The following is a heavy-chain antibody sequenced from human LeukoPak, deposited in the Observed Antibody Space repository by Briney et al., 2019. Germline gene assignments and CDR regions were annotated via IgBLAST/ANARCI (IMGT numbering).Heavy chain of an antibody. D-gene: IGHD6-13*01. CDR1: GGSISSSNW. V-gene: IGHV4-4*02. Sequence: SGTLSLTCAVSGGSISSSNWWSWVRQPPGKGLEWIGEIYHSGSTNYNPSLKSRVTISVDKSKNQFSLKLSSVTAADTAVYYCATSAPAAGPYYYYYMDVWGKGTTVTVSS. CDR3: ATSAPAAGPYYYYYMDV. CDR2: IYHSGST. J-gene: IGHJ6*03.